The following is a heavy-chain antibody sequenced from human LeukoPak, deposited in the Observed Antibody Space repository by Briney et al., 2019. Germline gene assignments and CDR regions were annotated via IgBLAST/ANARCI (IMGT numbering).Heavy chain of an antibody. CDR3: ARDVLRFLDWSPPDY. CDR1: GYTFTTYY. D-gene: IGHD3-3*01. Sequence: ASVKVSCKASGYTFTTYYMHWVRQAPGQGLEWMGWINPNSGGTNYAQKFQGRVTMTRDTSISTAYMELSGLRSDDTAVYYCARDVLRFLDWSPPDYWGQGTLVTVSS. V-gene: IGHV1-2*02. J-gene: IGHJ4*02. CDR2: INPNSGGT.